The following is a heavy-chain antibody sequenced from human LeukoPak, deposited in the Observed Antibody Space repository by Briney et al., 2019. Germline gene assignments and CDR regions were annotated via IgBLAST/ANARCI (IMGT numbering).Heavy chain of an antibody. D-gene: IGHD1-26*01. CDR2: ASCIRGT. J-gene: IGHJ4*02. CDR1: VGSINGHY. Sequence: SETLSLTCTVSVGSINGHYWTWIRQPPGKGLEWIGYASCIRGTNYNPSLKSRVSMSVDASKNEFSLKLSSVTAADTGVYYCATSYGGYVLDYWGQGALVIVSS. V-gene: IGHV4-59*11. CDR3: ATSYGGYVLDY.